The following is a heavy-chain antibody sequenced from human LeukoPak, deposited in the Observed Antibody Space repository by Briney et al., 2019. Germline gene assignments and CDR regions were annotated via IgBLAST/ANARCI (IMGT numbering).Heavy chain of an antibody. J-gene: IGHJ4*02. V-gene: IGHV3-48*03. Sequence: GGSLSLSCAASGFTFSSYEMNWVRQAPGKGLEWVSYISSSGSTIYYADSVKGRFTISRDNAKNSLYMQMNRLRAEDTAVYYCARALFDSSGYPSPILDYWGQGTLVTVSS. CDR2: ISSSGSTI. D-gene: IGHD3-22*01. CDR3: ARALFDSSGYPSPILDY. CDR1: GFTFSSYE.